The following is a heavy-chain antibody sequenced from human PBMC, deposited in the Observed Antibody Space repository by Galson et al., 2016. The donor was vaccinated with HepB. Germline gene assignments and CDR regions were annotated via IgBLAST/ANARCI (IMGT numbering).Heavy chain of an antibody. CDR1: GFTFTSYT. Sequence: SLRLSCATSGFTFTSYTMNWVRQAPGKGLEWVSCISSGSGNINYADSVKGRFTISRDNGKKTLYLQMNSLRPEDTAVYYCARGRNQQHLDAMDVWGQGTMVTVSS. J-gene: IGHJ6*02. V-gene: IGHV3-21*01. CDR3: ARGRNQQHLDAMDV. D-gene: IGHD6-13*01. CDR2: ISSGSGNI.